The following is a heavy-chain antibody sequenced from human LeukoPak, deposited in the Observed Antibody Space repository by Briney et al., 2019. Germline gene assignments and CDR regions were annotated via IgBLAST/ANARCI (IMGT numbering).Heavy chain of an antibody. Sequence: GGSLRLSCAASGFTFSSYAMSWVRQAPGKGLEWVSAISGSGGSTYYADSVKGRFTISRDNAKNSLFLQMNSLRAEDTAVYYCARELYSGYDYWGQGTLVTVSS. CDR3: ARELYSGYDY. CDR2: ISGSGGST. V-gene: IGHV3-23*01. CDR1: GFTFSSYA. J-gene: IGHJ4*02. D-gene: IGHD5-12*01.